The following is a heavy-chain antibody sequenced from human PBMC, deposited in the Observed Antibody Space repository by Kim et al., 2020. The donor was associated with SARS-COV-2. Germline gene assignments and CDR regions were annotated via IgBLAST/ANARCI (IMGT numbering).Heavy chain of an antibody. D-gene: IGHD5-18*01. V-gene: IGHV3-23*01. J-gene: IGHJ4*02. Sequence: AYSGKDRLTIPRDNSKNTLYLQMNSLRAEDTAVYYCAKDRGWRAMDPIDSWGQGTLVTLSS. CDR3: AKDRGWRAMDPIDS.